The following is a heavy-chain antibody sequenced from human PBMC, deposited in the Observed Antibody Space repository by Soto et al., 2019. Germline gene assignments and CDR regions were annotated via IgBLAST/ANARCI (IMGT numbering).Heavy chain of an antibody. D-gene: IGHD5-12*01. V-gene: IGHV4-39*01. J-gene: IGHJ4*02. CDR1: GGSISRSGYH. CDR2: ISDSGTT. CDR3: TRQYNY. Sequence: QLQLQESGPGLVKPSETLSLTCSVSGGSISRSGYHWGWIRQPPGKGLEWIGSISDSGTTYYSSSLKSRVTISVDTSKNQLSLKLGSVTAADTAVYYCTRQYNYWGQGTLVTVSS.